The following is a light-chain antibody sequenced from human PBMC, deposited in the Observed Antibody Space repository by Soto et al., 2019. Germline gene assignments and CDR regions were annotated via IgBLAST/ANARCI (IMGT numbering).Light chain of an antibody. CDR1: QSLLHSNGYTY. CDR3: MQPLQTPWT. CDR2: LGS. J-gene: IGKJ1*01. V-gene: IGKV2-28*01. Sequence: DIVMTQSPLSLPVTPGEPASISCRSSQSLLHSNGYTYLDWYLQKPGQSPQLLIYLGSSRASGVPDRFSGGGSGTDFTLKISRVEAEDVGVYYCMQPLQTPWTFGQGTKVEIK.